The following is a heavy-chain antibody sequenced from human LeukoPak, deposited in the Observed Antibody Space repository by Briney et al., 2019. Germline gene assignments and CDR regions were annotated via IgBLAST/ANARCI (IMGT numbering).Heavy chain of an antibody. CDR1: GGSFIGYH. CDR3: ARDPTTVVTLPYYFDF. J-gene: IGHJ4*02. V-gene: IGHV4-34*01. D-gene: IGHD4-23*01. CDR2: INHRGHT. Sequence: PSETLSLTCAVYGGSFIGYHWNWIRQTPEKGLEWIGEINHRGHTNYNPSLESRVTISVDTSKNQFSLKLRSVTAADMAVYYCARDPTTVVTLPYYFDFWGPGTLVTVSS.